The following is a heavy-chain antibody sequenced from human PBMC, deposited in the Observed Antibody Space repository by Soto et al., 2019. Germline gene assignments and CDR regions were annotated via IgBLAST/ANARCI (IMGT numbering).Heavy chain of an antibody. J-gene: IGHJ4*02. V-gene: IGHV3-23*01. CDR3: AKLATFTSGDDY. D-gene: IGHD2-2*01. CDR1: GLTFSSFT. Sequence: HPGGSLRLSCAASGLTFSSFTMTWVRQAPGKGLEWVSSITASGATTYYADSVKGRFTISRDNSKSTLSLQMSSLRPDDTAVYYCAKLATFTSGDDYWGQGTLVTVSS. CDR2: ITASGATT.